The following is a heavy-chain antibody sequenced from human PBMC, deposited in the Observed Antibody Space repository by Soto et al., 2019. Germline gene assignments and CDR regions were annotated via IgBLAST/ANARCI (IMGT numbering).Heavy chain of an antibody. Sequence: GSGPTLVNPTQTLTLTCTFSGFSLSTSGVGVGWIRQPPRKALEWLALIYWDDDKRYSPSLKSRLTITKDTSKNQVVLTMTNMDPVDTATYYCAHISENDFWSGYYRGDAFDIWGQGTMVTVSS. J-gene: IGHJ3*02. V-gene: IGHV2-5*02. CDR3: AHISENDFWSGYYRGDAFDI. D-gene: IGHD3-3*01. CDR2: IYWDDDK. CDR1: GFSLSTSGVG.